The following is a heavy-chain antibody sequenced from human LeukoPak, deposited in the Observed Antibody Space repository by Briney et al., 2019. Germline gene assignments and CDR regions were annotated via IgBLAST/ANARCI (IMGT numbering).Heavy chain of an antibody. V-gene: IGHV1-46*01. J-gene: IGHJ4*02. Sequence: VASVNVSRKASGYTFTSYYMHWVRQAPGQGLEWMGIINPSGGSTSYAQNLQGRVTMTRDTSTSTVYMELSSLRSEDTAVYYCARALVYYDSSGCSDYLGQGTLAIVSS. CDR2: INPSGGST. CDR1: GYTFTSYY. D-gene: IGHD3-22*01. CDR3: ARALVYYDSSGCSDY.